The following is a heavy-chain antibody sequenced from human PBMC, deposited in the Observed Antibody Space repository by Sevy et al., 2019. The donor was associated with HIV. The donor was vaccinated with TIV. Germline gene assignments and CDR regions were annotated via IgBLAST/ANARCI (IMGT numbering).Heavy chain of an antibody. Sequence: GGSLRLSCAASGFTFSSYAMSWVRQAPGKGLEWVSAISGSGGSTYYADSVKGRFTISRDNSKNMLYLQMNSLRAEDTAVYYCAKENAYYGSGSYPRGRIDYWGQGTLVTVSS. D-gene: IGHD3-10*01. J-gene: IGHJ4*02. CDR3: AKENAYYGSGSYPRGRIDY. CDR2: ISGSGGST. CDR1: GFTFSSYA. V-gene: IGHV3-23*01.